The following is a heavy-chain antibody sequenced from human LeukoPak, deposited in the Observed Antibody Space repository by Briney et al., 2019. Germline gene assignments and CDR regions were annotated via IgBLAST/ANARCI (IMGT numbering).Heavy chain of an antibody. D-gene: IGHD2-2*01. V-gene: IGHV3-53*01. CDR1: GFTVSSNY. CDR2: IYSGGST. Sequence: GGSLRLSCAASGFTVSSNYMSWVRQAPGKGLEWVSVIYSGGSTYYADSVKGRFTISRDNSKNTLYLQMNSLRAEDTAIYYCAKDIVVVPAASNWFDPWGLGTLVTVSS. J-gene: IGHJ5*02. CDR3: AKDIVVVPAASNWFDP.